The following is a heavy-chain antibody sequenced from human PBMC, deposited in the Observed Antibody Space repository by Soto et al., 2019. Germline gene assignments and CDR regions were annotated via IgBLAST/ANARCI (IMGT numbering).Heavy chain of an antibody. CDR2: IIPIFGTA. V-gene: IGHV1-69*06. J-gene: IGHJ4*02. D-gene: IGHD2-8*01. CDR1: GATFSSYA. Sequence: ASVKVSCKASGATFSSYAISWVRQAPGQGLEWMGGIIPIFGTANYAQKFQGRVTITADKSTSTAYMELSSLRSEDTAVYYCARDGYCTNGVCYRPFDYWGQGTLVTVSS. CDR3: ARDGYCTNGVCYRPFDY.